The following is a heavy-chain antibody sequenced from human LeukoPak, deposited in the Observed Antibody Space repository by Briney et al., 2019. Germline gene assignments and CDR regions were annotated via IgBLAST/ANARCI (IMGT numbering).Heavy chain of an antibody. D-gene: IGHD6-13*01. CDR1: GGSFSGYY. J-gene: IGHJ5*02. CDR3: ARIVSVAAAGPNWFDP. Sequence: SETLSLTCAVYGGSFSGYYWSWIRQPPGKGLEWIGEINHSGSTNYNPSLKSRVTISVDTSKNQFSLKLSSVTAADTAVYYCARIVSVAAAGPNWFDPWGQGTLVTVSS. V-gene: IGHV4-34*01. CDR2: INHSGST.